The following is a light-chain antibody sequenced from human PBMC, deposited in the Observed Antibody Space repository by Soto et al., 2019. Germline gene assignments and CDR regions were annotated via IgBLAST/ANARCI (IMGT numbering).Light chain of an antibody. CDR3: QQYDRWPLT. Sequence: EIVMTQSPGTLSVSPWERTTLSCRASQSVDRSLAWYQQKPGQAPSVLIFGATTRATGIPARFSGSGSGTEFTLTLSSLQSEDFAVYYCQQYDRWPLTFGGGTKVEI. V-gene: IGKV3-15*01. CDR2: GAT. CDR1: QSVDRS. J-gene: IGKJ4*01.